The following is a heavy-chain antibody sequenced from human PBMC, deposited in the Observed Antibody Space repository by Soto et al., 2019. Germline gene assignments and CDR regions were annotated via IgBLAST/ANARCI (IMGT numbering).Heavy chain of an antibody. CDR1: GYTFTGYY. CDR3: ARGLLRIEYSSSSPFDD. D-gene: IGHD6-6*01. Sequence: ASVKVSCKASGYTFTGYYMHWVRQAPGQGLEWMGWINPNSGGTNYAQKFQGWVTMTRDTSISTAYMELSRLRSDDTAVYYCARGLLRIEYSSSSPFDDWGQGSLVTGSS. J-gene: IGHJ4*02. CDR2: INPNSGGT. V-gene: IGHV1-2*04.